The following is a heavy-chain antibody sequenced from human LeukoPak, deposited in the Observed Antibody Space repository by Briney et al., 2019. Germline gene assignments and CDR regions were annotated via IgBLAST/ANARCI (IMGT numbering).Heavy chain of an antibody. J-gene: IGHJ2*01. Sequence: PGGSLRLSCAASGFTFSSYWMSWVRQAPGKGLEWVANIKQDGREKYYVDSVKGRFTISRDNAKNSLYLQMNSLRADDTAVYYCAKAVGLVRFYWYFDLWGRGTLVTVSS. CDR3: AKAVGLVRFYWYFDL. D-gene: IGHD3-9*01. V-gene: IGHV3-7*03. CDR2: IKQDGREK. CDR1: GFTFSSYW.